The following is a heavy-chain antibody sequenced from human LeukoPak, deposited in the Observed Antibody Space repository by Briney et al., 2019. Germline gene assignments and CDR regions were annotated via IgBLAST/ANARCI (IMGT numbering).Heavy chain of an antibody. CDR2: IRQDGSEK. V-gene: IGHV3-7*05. D-gene: IGHD6-19*01. CDR1: GFTFSSYW. CDR3: ARGLAVAGAFDI. Sequence: AGGSLRLSCAASGFTFSSYWMSWVRQAPGKGLEWVANIRQDGSEKYCVDSVKGRFTISRDNTKNSLYLQMNSLRAEDTAVYYCARGLAVAGAFDIRGQGTMVTVSS. J-gene: IGHJ3*02.